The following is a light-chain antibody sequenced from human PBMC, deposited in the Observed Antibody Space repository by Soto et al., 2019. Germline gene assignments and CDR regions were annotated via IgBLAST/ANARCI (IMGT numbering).Light chain of an antibody. Sequence: QSALTQPASVSGSPGQSITISCTGTSSDVGGYNFVSWYQQHPGKAPKLMIYDVSNRPSGVSYRFSGSKSGNTASLTISGLQAEDEADYSCSSYTSSSTDVFGTGTKVTVL. CDR2: DVS. CDR3: SSYTSSSTDV. J-gene: IGLJ1*01. V-gene: IGLV2-14*01. CDR1: SSDVGGYNF.